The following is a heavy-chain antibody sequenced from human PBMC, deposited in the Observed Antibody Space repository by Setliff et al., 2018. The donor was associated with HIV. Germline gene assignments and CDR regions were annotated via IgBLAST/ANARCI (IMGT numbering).Heavy chain of an antibody. Sequence: PSETLSLTCTVSGGSISSGDYYWSWIRQPPGKGLEWIGYIYYSGSTYYNPSLKSRVTISVDTSKNQFSLKLSSVTAADTAVYYCARVNITMVRVFDYWGQGTLVTVS. CDR2: IYYSGST. V-gene: IGHV4-30-4*08. CDR3: ARVNITMVRVFDY. J-gene: IGHJ4*02. CDR1: GGSISSGDYY. D-gene: IGHD3-10*01.